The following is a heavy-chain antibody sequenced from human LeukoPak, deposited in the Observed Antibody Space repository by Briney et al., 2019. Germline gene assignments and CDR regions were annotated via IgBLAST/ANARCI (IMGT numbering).Heavy chain of an antibody. V-gene: IGHV4-59*01. CDR1: GGSISGYY. D-gene: IGHD6-13*01. CDR2: IYYSGGT. CDR3: ARGIAAAGTFDS. Sequence: PSETLSLTCTVSGGSISGYYWSWIRQPPGKGLEWIGNIYYSGGTNYNPSLKSRVTISVDTSKNQFSLKLSSVTAADTAVYYCARGIAAAGTFDSWGQGTLVTVSS. J-gene: IGHJ4*02.